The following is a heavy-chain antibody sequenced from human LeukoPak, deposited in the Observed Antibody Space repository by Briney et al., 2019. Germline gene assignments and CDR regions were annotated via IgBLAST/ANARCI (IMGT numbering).Heavy chain of an antibody. J-gene: IGHJ4*02. CDR1: GFTLCSYW. D-gene: IGHD5/OR15-5a*01. V-gene: IGHV3-74*01. Sequence: GRSLRLSCTASGFTLCSYWMQWVRHGPGKGVVWVSRINSDGSKTIYADSVKGRFTISRDKDKKTVYMEMNSLRAEDTAVYYCARGVTEEATGPGRYWGQGTLVTVSS. CDR3: ARGVTEEATGPGRY. CDR2: INSDGSKT.